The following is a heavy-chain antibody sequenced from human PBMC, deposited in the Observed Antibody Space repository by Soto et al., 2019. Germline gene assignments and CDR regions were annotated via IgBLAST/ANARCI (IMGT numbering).Heavy chain of an antibody. CDR3: ARDPRYCSGGSCSFDP. V-gene: IGHV1-69*04. Sequence: ASVKVSCKASGGTFSSYTISWVRQAPGQGLEWMGRIIPILGIANYAQKFQGRVTITADKSTSTAYMELSSLRSEDTAVYYCARDPRYCSGGSCSFDPWGQGTLVTVSS. D-gene: IGHD2-15*01. J-gene: IGHJ5*02. CDR2: IIPILGIA. CDR1: GGTFSSYT.